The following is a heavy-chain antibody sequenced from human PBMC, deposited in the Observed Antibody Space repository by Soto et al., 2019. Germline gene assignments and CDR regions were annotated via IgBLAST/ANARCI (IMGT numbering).Heavy chain of an antibody. J-gene: IGHJ4*02. CDR3: AREYCSNGVCYGGDY. V-gene: IGHV1-18*01. D-gene: IGHD2-8*01. CDR1: GYTFTTYG. Sequence: GASVKVSCKASGYTFTTYGISWVRQASGQGLEWMGWISTYNGNTNYAQKLQGRVTMTTDTSTSTAYMELRSLRSDDTAVYYCAREYCSNGVCYGGDYWGQGTLVTVSS. CDR2: ISTYNGNT.